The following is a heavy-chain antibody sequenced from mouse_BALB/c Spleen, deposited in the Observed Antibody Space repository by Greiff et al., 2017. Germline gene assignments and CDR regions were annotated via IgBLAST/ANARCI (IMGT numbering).Heavy chain of an antibody. V-gene: IGHV3-8*02. J-gene: IGHJ4*01. CDR2: ISYSGST. Sequence: EVQLQESGPSLVKPSQTLSLTCSVTGDSITSGYWNWIRKFPGNKLEYMGYISYSGSTYYNPSLKSRISITRDTSKNQYYLQLKSVTTEDTATYYCARGGIFITTVRRAMDYWGQGTSVTVSS. CDR1: GDSITSGY. CDR3: ARGGIFITTVRRAMDY. D-gene: IGHD1-1*01.